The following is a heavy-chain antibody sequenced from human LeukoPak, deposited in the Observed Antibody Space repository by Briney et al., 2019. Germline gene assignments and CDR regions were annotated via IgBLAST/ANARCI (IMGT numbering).Heavy chain of an antibody. Sequence: PGGSLRLSCAASGFTFSSYWMSWVRQAPGKGLEWVANVKQDGSEKYYVDSVKGRFTISRDNAKNSLYLQMNSLRAEDTAVYYCARRYCSGGSCYGEFDYWDQGTLVTVSS. J-gene: IGHJ4*02. D-gene: IGHD2-15*01. CDR2: VKQDGSEK. CDR3: ARRYCSGGSCYGEFDY. CDR1: GFTFSSYW. V-gene: IGHV3-7*01.